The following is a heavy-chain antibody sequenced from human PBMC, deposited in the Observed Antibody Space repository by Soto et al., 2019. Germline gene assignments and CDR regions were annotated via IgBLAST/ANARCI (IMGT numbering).Heavy chain of an antibody. CDR3: ARGKSYYGSGSYYSSYYFDY. Sequence: GGSLRLSCAASGFTFSSYDMHWVRQATGKGLEWVSAIGTAGDTYYPGSVKGRFTISRENAKNSLYLQMNSLRAGDTAVYYCARGKSYYGSGSYYSSYYFDYWGQGTLVTVS. V-gene: IGHV3-13*01. D-gene: IGHD3-10*01. CDR1: GFTFSSYD. J-gene: IGHJ4*02. CDR2: IGTAGDT.